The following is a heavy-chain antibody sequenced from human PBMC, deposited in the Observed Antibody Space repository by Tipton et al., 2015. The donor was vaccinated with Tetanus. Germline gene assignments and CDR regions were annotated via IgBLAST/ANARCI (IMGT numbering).Heavy chain of an antibody. CDR3: ATTIAAAGTGWFDP. D-gene: IGHD6-13*01. CDR1: GFTFSSYW. CDR2: IKQDGSEK. J-gene: IGHJ5*02. V-gene: IGHV3-7*05. Sequence: SLRLSCAASGFTFSSYWMSWVRQAPGKGLEWVANIKQDGSEKYYVDSVKGRFTISRDNAKNSLYLQMNSLRAEDTAVYYCATTIAAAGTGWFDPWGQGTLVTVSS.